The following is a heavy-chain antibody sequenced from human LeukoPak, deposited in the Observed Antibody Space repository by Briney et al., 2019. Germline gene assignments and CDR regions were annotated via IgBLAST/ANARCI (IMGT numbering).Heavy chain of an antibody. Sequence: PGPPLSLSCTAAGFTFADYAMGGFGKAPGKGLEWVGFIRSKAYGGTTEYAASVKGRFTISRDDSKSIAYLQMNSLKTEDTAVYYCTREFQGNGFDYWGQGTLVTVSS. V-gene: IGHV3-49*03. CDR1: GFTFADYA. J-gene: IGHJ4*02. CDR3: TREFQGNGFDY. CDR2: IRSKAYGGTT. D-gene: IGHD2-8*01.